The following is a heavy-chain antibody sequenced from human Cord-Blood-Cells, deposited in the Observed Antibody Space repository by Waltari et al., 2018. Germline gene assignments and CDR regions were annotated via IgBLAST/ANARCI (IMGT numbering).Heavy chain of an antibody. CDR1: GDSVPSNRSA. D-gene: IGHD2-2*01. V-gene: IGHV6-1*01. Sequence: QVQLQQSGPGLVKPSQPLSLTCAISGDSVPSNRSAWNRIRQSPTRGLEGLGRTSYKSQLYNDYAVSVKSRKTIHPNPSQNQFSLQLNSGTPEDTAFYYCAREGLGGEVVPAALRGVYYYGMDVWGQGTTVT. CDR2: TSYKSQLYN. J-gene: IGHJ6*02. CDR3: AREGLGGEVVPAALRGVYYYGMDV.